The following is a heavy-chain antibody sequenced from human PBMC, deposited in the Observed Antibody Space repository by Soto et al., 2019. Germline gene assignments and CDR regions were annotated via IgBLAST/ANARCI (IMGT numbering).Heavy chain of an antibody. CDR3: AKRQGYCSSTSCHYYYMDV. J-gene: IGHJ6*03. CDR1: GFTFSSYA. D-gene: IGHD2-2*01. Sequence: GGSLRLSCAASGFTFSSYAMTWVRQAPGKGLEWVSGMSSSGGSTYYADSVKGRFTISRDNSKNTLYLQMNSLRAEDTAVYYCAKRQGYCSSTSCHYYYMDVWGKGTTVTVSS. V-gene: IGHV3-23*01. CDR2: MSSSGGST.